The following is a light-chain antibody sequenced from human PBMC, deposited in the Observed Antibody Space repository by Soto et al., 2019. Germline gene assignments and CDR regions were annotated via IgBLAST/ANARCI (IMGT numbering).Light chain of an antibody. CDR3: KHYNSYSEA. CDR2: DAS. Sequence: GDRVTITCRASQSISSWLAWYQQKPGKAPKLLIFDASSLESGVPSRFSGSGSGTEFTLTISSLQPDDFATYYCKHYNSYSEAFGQGTRLEIK. V-gene: IGKV1-5*01. J-gene: IGKJ5*01. CDR1: QSISSW.